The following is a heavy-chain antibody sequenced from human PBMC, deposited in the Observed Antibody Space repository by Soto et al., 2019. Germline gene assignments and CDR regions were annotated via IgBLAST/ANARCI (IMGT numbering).Heavy chain of an antibody. Sequence: QVQLVQSGAEVKKPGASVKVSCKASGYTFTGYYMHWVRQAPGQGLEWMGWINPNSGGTNYAQKFQGRVTMTRDTSISTAYMELSRLRSDDTAVYYCARDGYCSGGSCYFLDYWGQGTLVTVSS. J-gene: IGHJ4*02. CDR2: INPNSGGT. CDR3: ARDGYCSGGSCYFLDY. CDR1: GYTFTGYY. D-gene: IGHD2-15*01. V-gene: IGHV1-2*02.